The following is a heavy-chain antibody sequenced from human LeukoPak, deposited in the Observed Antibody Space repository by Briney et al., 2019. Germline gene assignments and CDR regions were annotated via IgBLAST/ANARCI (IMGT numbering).Heavy chain of an antibody. CDR2: TNREGSST. Sequence: GLSQRLSGGASALTCSSDWMHWVPQAPGKGPVCGARTNREGSSTAYADSVKGRFTISKDNAKNTLYLLINSLRAEDTAVYYCARDSVEWYIFDYWGQGTLVTVSS. CDR3: ARDSVEWYIFDY. V-gene: IGHV3-74*01. J-gene: IGHJ4*02. D-gene: IGHD3-3*01. CDR1: ALTCSSDW.